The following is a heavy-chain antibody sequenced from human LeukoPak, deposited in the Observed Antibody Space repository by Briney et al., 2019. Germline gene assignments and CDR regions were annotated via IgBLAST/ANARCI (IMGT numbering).Heavy chain of an antibody. CDR1: GYSISRSNW. D-gene: IGHD3-22*01. CDR3: ARPLIFDNRHRGAFDI. J-gene: IGHJ3*02. V-gene: IGHV4-28*01. CDR2: IYHSRST. Sequence: EPSDTLSLTCDVSGYSISRSNWWGWIRQPPGKGLEWIGYIYHSRSTYYSPSLRSRVTMSQDTSKNQFSLKLSSVTAVDTAVYYCARPLIFDNRHRGAFDIWGQGTMVTVSS.